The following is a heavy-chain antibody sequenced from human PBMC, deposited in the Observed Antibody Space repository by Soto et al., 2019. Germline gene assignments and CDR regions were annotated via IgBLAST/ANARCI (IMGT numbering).Heavy chain of an antibody. J-gene: IGHJ5*02. V-gene: IGHV4-31*03. CDR3: ARGVIAARPRYNWFDP. CDR2: IYYSGST. Sequence: SETLSLTCTVSGGSISSGGYYWSWIRHHPGKGLEWIGYIYYSGSTYYNPSLKSRVTISVDTSKNQFSLKLSSVTAADTAVYYCARGVIAARPRYNWFDPWGQGTLVTVST. CDR1: GGSISSGGYY. D-gene: IGHD6-6*01.